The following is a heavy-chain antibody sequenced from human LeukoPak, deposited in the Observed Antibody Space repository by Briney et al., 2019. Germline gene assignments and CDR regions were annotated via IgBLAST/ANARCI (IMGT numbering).Heavy chain of an antibody. CDR3: ARVSYSSGWYSPIYYFDY. CDR1: GGSISSYY. D-gene: IGHD6-19*01. V-gene: IGHV4-59*01. J-gene: IGHJ4*02. Sequence: PSETLSLTCTVSGGSISSYYWSWLRQPPGKGLEWLGYIYYSGSTNYNPSLKSRVTISVDTSKNQFSLKLSSVTAADTAVYYCARVSYSSGWYSPIYYFDYWGQGTLVTVSS. CDR2: IYYSGST.